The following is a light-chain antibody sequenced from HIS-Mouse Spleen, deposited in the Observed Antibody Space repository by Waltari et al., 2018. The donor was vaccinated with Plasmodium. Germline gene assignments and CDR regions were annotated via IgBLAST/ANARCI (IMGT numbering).Light chain of an antibody. V-gene: IGKV3-15*01. J-gene: IGKJ3*01. CDR1: QSVSSN. CDR2: GAS. CDR3: QQYNNWSFT. Sequence: EIVMTQSPATLSVSPGERATLSCKRQSVSSNLAWYQQKPGQAPRLLIYGASTRATGIPARFSGSGSGTEFTLTISSLQSEDFAVYYCQQYNNWSFTFGPGTKVDIK.